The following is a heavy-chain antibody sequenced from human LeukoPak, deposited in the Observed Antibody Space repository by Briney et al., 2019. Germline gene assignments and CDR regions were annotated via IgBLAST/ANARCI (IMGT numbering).Heavy chain of an antibody. V-gene: IGHV1-69*04. D-gene: IGHD6-6*01. J-gene: IGHJ4*02. Sequence: ASVKVSCKASGGTFSSYAISWVRQAPGQGLEWMGRITPILGIANYAQKFQGRVTITADKSTSTAYMELSSLRSEDTAVYYCARAGELVLDYWGQGTLVTVSS. CDR3: ARAGELVLDY. CDR2: ITPILGIA. CDR1: GGTFSSYA.